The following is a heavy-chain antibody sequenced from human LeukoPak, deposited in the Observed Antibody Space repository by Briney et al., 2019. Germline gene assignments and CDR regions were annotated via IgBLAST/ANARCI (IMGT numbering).Heavy chain of an antibody. D-gene: IGHD3-10*01. CDR2: IRYDGSNK. CDR3: AKDHPMFRGVIDY. J-gene: IGHJ4*02. V-gene: IGHV3-30*02. CDR1: GFTFSSYG. Sequence: GGSLRLSCAASGFTFSSYGMHWVRQAPGKGLEWVAFIRYDGSNKYYADSVKGRFTISRDNSKNTLYLQMNSLRAEDTAVYYCAKDHPMFRGVIDYWGQGTLVTVSS.